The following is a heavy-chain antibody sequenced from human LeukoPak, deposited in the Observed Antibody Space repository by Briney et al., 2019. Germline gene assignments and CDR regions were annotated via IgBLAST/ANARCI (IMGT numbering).Heavy chain of an antibody. CDR2: IKQDGSEK. D-gene: IGHD4-17*01. J-gene: IGHJ4*02. Sequence: GGSLRLSCAASGFTFSSYWMSWVRQAPGKGLEWVANIKQDGSEKYYVASVKGRFTISRGNARNSLYLQMNSLRAEDTAVYYCARVGYGDLWFFDYWGQGTLVTVSS. CDR1: GFTFSSYW. CDR3: ARVGYGDLWFFDY. V-gene: IGHV3-7*01.